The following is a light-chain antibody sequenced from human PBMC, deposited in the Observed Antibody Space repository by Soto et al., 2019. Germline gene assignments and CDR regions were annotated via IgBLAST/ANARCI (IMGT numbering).Light chain of an antibody. J-gene: IGKJ4*01. V-gene: IGKV3-20*01. CDR1: QSVSSSF. Sequence: EIVLTQSPGTLSLSPGERATLSCRASQSVSSSFLAWYQQKPGQAPRLLIYGASSRATGIPDRFSGSGSGIDFPLTISRLEPEDVAVYYCQQYDSSPLTFGGGTKVEIK. CDR3: QQYDSSPLT. CDR2: GAS.